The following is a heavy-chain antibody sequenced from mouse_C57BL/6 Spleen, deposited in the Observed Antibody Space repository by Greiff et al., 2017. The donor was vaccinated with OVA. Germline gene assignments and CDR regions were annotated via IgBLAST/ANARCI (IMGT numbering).Heavy chain of an antibody. J-gene: IGHJ1*03. CDR1: GFSFTGYG. CDR3: ARNYYGDWYFDG. V-gene: IGHV2-2*01. CDR2: IWSGGSN. D-gene: IGHD1-1*01. Sequence: QVQLKESGPGLVQPSQSLSISCTVSGFSFTGYGVHWVRQSPGKGLEWLGVIWSGGSNDYNAAFISRLSNSKDNSKSQFFFKMNSLQADDTAIYYCARNYYGDWYFDGWGTGTTVTVSS.